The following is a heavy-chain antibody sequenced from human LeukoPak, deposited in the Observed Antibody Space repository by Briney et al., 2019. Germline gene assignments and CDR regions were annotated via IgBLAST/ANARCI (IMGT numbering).Heavy chain of an antibody. Sequence: GGSPRLSCAASGFTFSSYEMNWVRQAPGKGLEWVSYVSSSGSTIYYADSVKGRFTISRDNAKNSLYLQMNSLRAEDTAVYYCASDIRRSSSWYFHYYYMDVWGKGTTVTVSS. CDR1: GFTFSSYE. V-gene: IGHV3-48*03. CDR2: VSSSGSTI. D-gene: IGHD6-13*01. CDR3: ASDIRRSSSWYFHYYYMDV. J-gene: IGHJ6*03.